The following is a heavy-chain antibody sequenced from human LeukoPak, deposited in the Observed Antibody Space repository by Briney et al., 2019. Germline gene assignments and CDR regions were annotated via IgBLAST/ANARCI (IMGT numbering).Heavy chain of an antibody. CDR2: IWYDGSNK. Sequence: GGSLRLPCAASGFTFSSYGMHWVRQAPGKGLEWVAVIWYDGSNKYYADSVKGRFTISRDNSKNTLYLQMNSLRAEDTAVYYCARGYYYDSSGSLDDAFDIWGQGTMVTVSS. CDR1: GFTFSSYG. CDR3: ARGYYYDSSGSLDDAFDI. D-gene: IGHD3-22*01. J-gene: IGHJ3*02. V-gene: IGHV3-33*01.